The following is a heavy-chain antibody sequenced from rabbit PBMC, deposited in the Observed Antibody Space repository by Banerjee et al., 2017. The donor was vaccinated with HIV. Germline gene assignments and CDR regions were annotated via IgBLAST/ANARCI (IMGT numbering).Heavy chain of an antibody. CDR2: ISTGSSPSI. Sequence: QEQLEESGGDLVKPGASLTLTCTASGFSFSSTYWIYWVRQAPGKGLEWIARISTGSSPSIGYASWAKGRFTISKTSSTTVTLQMTSLTVADTATYFCARQWNLWGQGTLVTVS. V-gene: IGHV1S45*01. J-gene: IGHJ4*01. CDR1: GFSFSSTYW. CDR3: ARQWNL.